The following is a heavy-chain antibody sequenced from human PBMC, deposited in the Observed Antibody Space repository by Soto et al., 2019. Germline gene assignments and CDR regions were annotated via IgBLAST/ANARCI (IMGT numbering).Heavy chain of an antibody. Sequence: QVQLVESGGGVVQPGRSLRLSCAASGFTFSSYAMHWVRRASGKGLEWVAVISYDGSNKYYADSVKSRFTISRDNSKNTLHLQMNSLRAQDTAVYYCFRVQGISGYLAAFYIWGQALMITVSS. CDR1: GFTFSSYA. V-gene: IGHV3-30-3*01. J-gene: IGHJ3*02. CDR3: FRVQGISGYLAAFYI. CDR2: ISYDGSNK. D-gene: IGHD3-3*02.